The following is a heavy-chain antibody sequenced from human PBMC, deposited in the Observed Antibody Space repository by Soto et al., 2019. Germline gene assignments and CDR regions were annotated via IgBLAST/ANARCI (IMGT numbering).Heavy chain of an antibody. V-gene: IGHV3-15*01. CDR2: IKSKTDGGTT. CDR3: TPILDLSKHQYYYATSGLNWFDP. CDR1: GFIFKNAW. J-gene: IGHJ5*02. D-gene: IGHD3-22*01. Sequence: EVQLVESGGGLVRPGGSLRLSCSPSGFIFKNAWMSWVRQAPGKGLAWVVRIKSKTDGGTTDYAAPVKGRFTISRDDSKNTVFLQMNSLKTEDTAVYYCTPILDLSKHQYYYATSGLNWFDPWGQGTLVTVSS.